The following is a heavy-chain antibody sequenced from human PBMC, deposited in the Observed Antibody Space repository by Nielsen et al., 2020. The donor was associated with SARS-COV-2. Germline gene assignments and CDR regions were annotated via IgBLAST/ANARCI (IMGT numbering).Heavy chain of an antibody. D-gene: IGHD4-17*01. V-gene: IGHV3-23*01. Sequence: GESLKISCAASGFTFSTYAMNWVRQAPGKGLEWVSGISNSGGRTNYADSVRGRFTISRDNSKNTLYLQMNSLRAEDTAVYYCARDHRGDYGDFDYWRQGTLVTVAS. CDR1: GFTFSTYA. CDR2: ISNSGGRT. J-gene: IGHJ4*02. CDR3: ARDHRGDYGDFDY.